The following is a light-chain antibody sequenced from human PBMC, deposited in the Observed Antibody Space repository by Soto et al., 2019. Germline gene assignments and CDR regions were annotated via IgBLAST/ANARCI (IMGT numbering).Light chain of an antibody. V-gene: IGLV2-14*01. J-gene: IGLJ2*01. Sequence: QSVLTQPASVSGSPGQSITISCTGTSSDVGGYTYVSWYQQHPGKAPKLMIYEVSSRPSGISKRFSGSKSDNTASLTISGLQAEDEADYYCSSYTSSSTLVFGGGTKLTVL. CDR3: SSYTSSSTLV. CDR1: SSDVGGYTY. CDR2: EVS.